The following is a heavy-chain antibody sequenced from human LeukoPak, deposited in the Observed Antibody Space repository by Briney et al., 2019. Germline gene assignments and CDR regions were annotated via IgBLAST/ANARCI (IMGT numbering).Heavy chain of an antibody. V-gene: IGHV1-69*05. CDR1: GGTFSSYS. J-gene: IGHJ3*02. CDR3: ARGLFGLVIRVAEDIFDI. CDR2: IIPMFDII. D-gene: IGHD3/OR15-3a*01. Sequence: ASVKVSCKASGGTFSSYSISWVRQAPGQRLEWMGGIIPMFDIINYAQKFQGRVTITTDESTNTTYMELSSLKSEDTAVYYCARGLFGLVIRVAEDIFDIWGQGTLVTVSS.